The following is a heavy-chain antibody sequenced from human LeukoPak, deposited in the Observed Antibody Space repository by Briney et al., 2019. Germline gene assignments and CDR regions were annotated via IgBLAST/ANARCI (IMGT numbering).Heavy chain of an antibody. CDR2: IKSKTDGGTT. V-gene: IGHV3-15*01. CDR1: GFTFRNAW. Sequence: PGGSLRLSCAASGFTFRNAWMSWVRQAPGKGLEWVGRIKSKTDGGTTDYAAPVKGRFTISRDDSKNTPYLQMNSLKTEDTAVYYCTTASDCSGGSCYFDYWGQGTLVTVSS. CDR3: TTASDCSGGSCYFDY. J-gene: IGHJ4*02. D-gene: IGHD2-15*01.